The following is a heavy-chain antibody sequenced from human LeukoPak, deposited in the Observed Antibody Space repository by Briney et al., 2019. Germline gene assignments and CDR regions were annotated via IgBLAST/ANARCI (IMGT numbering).Heavy chain of an antibody. CDR1: GYTFGSYW. J-gene: IGHJ4*02. CDR3: VRDNGGEHL. V-gene: IGHV3-74*01. D-gene: IGHD3-16*01. CDR2: INNDGSST. Sequence: PGGSLRLSCAASGYTFGSYWMYWVRQAPGKGLVWVSRINNDGSSTIYADSVKGRFTISRDNAKNTLYLQMNSLRDDDTAVYYCVRDNGGEHLWGQETLVTVSS.